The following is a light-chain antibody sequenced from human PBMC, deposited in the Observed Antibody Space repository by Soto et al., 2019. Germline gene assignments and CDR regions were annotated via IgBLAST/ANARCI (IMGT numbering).Light chain of an antibody. CDR1: TGAVTSNHH. Sequence: QAVVTQEPSLTVSPGGTVTLTCGSSTGAVTSNHHPYWFQQKAGQAPRTLIYDTSNKHSWTPARFSGSLLGDKAALTLSGAQPEDEDQYYCLLSYNAARVFGGGTKVTVL. CDR3: LLSYNAARV. CDR2: DTS. J-gene: IGLJ2*01. V-gene: IGLV7-46*01.